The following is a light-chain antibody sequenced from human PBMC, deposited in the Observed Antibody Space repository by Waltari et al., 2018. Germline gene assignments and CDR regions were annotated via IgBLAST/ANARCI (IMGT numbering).Light chain of an antibody. CDR2: VAS. CDR1: QSIGGY. V-gene: IGKV1D-16*01. J-gene: IGKJ4*01. CDR3: QQYNSDPLT. Sequence: DIQMTQSPSSLSASVGDRVTITCRASQSIGGYLAWYQQKPDKAPQSLIYVASKLQSGVPSRFSGSGSGTDYTLTITSLQPEDFATYYCQQYNSDPLTFGGGTKEEIK.